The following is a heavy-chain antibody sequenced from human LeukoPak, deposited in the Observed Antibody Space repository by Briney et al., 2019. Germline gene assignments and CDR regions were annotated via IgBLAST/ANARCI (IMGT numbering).Heavy chain of an antibody. CDR2: ISSSSTYI. V-gene: IGHV3-21*01. J-gene: IGHJ3*02. Sequence: GGSLRLSCAASGSTFSSYSMNWVRQAPGKGLEWVSYISSSSTYIYYADSVKGRFTVSRDNAQNSLHLQMNSLRAEDTAVYYCASNVTTTPITTGGAFNIWGRGTMVTVSS. CDR1: GSTFSSYS. D-gene: IGHD4-17*01. CDR3: ASNVTTTPITTGGAFNI.